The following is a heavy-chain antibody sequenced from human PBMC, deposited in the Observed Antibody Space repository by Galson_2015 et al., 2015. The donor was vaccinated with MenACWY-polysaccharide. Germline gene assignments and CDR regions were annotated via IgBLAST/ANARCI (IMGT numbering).Heavy chain of an antibody. V-gene: IGHV3-21*06. D-gene: IGHD4-17*01. Sequence: SLRLSCAASGFTFSSYRMNWVRQAPGKGLEWVSSINSRSSSIYYADSVKGRFTISRDNAKNSLSLQMNSLRAEDTAVYYCTREEDYGDYWKYWGQGILVTVSS. CDR3: TREEDYGDYWKY. CDR2: INSRSSSI. J-gene: IGHJ4*02. CDR1: GFTFSSYR.